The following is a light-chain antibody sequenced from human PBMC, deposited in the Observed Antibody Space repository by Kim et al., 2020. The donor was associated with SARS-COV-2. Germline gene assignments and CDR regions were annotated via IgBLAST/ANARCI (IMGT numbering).Light chain of an antibody. CDR2: AAS. V-gene: IGKV3-20*01. CDR1: QSVSSSS. Sequence: SPGERATLSVRASQSVSSSSLAWYQHKPGQAPRLLIYAASNRATGIPDRFSGSGSERDFTLSISRLEPEDFAVFYCHQYDLPPWTFGQGTRVDIK. CDR3: HQYDLPPWT. J-gene: IGKJ1*01.